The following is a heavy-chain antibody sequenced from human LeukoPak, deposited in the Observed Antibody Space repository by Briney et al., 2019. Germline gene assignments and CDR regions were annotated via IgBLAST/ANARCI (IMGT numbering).Heavy chain of an antibody. J-gene: IGHJ5*02. CDR1: GYTFTSYG. V-gene: IGHV1-18*01. Sequence: GASVKVSCKASGYTFTSYGISWVRQAPGQGLEWMGWISAYNGNTNYAQKLQGRVTMTTDTFTSTAYMELRSLRSDDTAVYYCARDHRETVTDWFDPWGQGTLVTVSS. D-gene: IGHD4-17*01. CDR2: ISAYNGNT. CDR3: ARDHRETVTDWFDP.